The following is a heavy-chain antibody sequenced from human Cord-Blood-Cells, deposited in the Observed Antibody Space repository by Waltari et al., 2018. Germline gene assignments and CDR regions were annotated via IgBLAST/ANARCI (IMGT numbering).Heavy chain of an antibody. V-gene: IGHV4-39*01. Sequence: LQLQESGPGLVKPSETLSLTCTVSGGSISSSSYYWGWIRQPPGKGLEWIGSIYYSGCTYYNPSLKSRVTISVDTSKNQFSLKLSSVTAADTAVYYCARGDYDFWSGYYDYWGQGTLVTVSS. CDR1: GGSISSSSYY. J-gene: IGHJ4*02. D-gene: IGHD3-3*01. CDR3: ARGDYDFWSGYYDY. CDR2: IYYSGCT.